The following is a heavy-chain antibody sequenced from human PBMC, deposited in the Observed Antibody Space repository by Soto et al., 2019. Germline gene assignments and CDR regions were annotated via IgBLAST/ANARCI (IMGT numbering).Heavy chain of an antibody. CDR3: ARVGRDSSSSGY. D-gene: IGHD6-6*01. Sequence: ASVKVSCKASGYTFTSYDIIWVRQATGQGLEWMGWMNPNSGNTGYAQKFQGRVTMTRNTSISTAYMELSSLRSEDTDVYYCARVGRDSSSSGYWGQGTLVNVSS. CDR1: GYTFTSYD. J-gene: IGHJ4*02. CDR2: MNPNSGNT. V-gene: IGHV1-8*01.